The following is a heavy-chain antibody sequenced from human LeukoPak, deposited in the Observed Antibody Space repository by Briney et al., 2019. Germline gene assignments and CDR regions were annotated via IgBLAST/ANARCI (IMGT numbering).Heavy chain of an antibody. CDR3: ARDVPSTGSYYYYGMDV. D-gene: IGHD4-17*01. CDR2: ISAYNGNT. V-gene: IGHV1-18*01. Sequence: GASVKVSCKASGYTFTSYGISWVRQAPGQGLEWMGWISAYNGNTNYAQQLQGRVTMTTDTSTSTAYMELRSLRSDDTAVYYCARDVPSTGSYYYYGMDVWGQGTTVTVSS. CDR1: GYTFTSYG. J-gene: IGHJ6*02.